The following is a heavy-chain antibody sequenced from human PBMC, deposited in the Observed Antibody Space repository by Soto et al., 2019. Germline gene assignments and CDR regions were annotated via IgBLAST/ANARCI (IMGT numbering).Heavy chain of an antibody. V-gene: IGHV4-31*03. Sequence: SETLSLTCTVSGGSISSGGYYWSWIRQHPGKGLEWIGYIYYSGSTYYNPSLKSRVTISVDTSKNQFSLKLSSVTAADTAVYYCARGDYGDYIVDYWGQGTLVTVSS. J-gene: IGHJ4*02. D-gene: IGHD4-17*01. CDR2: IYYSGST. CDR1: GGSISSGGYY. CDR3: ARGDYGDYIVDY.